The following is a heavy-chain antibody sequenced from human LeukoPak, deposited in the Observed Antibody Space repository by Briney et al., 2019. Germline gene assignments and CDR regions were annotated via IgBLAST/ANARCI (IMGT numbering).Heavy chain of an antibody. V-gene: IGHV3-30-3*01. J-gene: IGHJ6*02. Sequence: PGGSLRLSCATSGFTFSGFTMHWVRQAPGKGLEWVAVISYDGSNKYYADSVKGRFTISRDNSKNTLYLQMNSLRAEDTAVYYCARDRGSPLYYYYYGMDVWGQGTTVTVSS. D-gene: IGHD3-10*01. CDR3: ARDRGSPLYYYYYGMDV. CDR1: GFTFSGFT. CDR2: ISYDGSNK.